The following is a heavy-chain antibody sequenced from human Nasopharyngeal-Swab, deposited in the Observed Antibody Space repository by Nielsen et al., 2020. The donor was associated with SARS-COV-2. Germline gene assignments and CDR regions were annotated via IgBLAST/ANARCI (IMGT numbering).Heavy chain of an antibody. CDR2: IYYSGST. Sequence: SETLSLTCTVSGGSISSSSYYWGWIRQPPGKGLEWIGSIYYSGSTYYNPSLKSRVTISVDTSKNQFSLKLSSVTAADTAVYYCARGSVAGQGLSYYYYGMDVWGQGTTVTVSS. J-gene: IGHJ6*02. CDR3: ARGSVAGQGLSYYYYGMDV. CDR1: GGSISSSSYY. V-gene: IGHV4-39*01. D-gene: IGHD2/OR15-2a*01.